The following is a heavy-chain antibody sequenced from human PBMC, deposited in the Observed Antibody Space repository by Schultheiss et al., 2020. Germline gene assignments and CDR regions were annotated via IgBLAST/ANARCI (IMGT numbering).Heavy chain of an antibody. V-gene: IGHV4-31*03. CDR2: IYYSGST. Sequence: SETLSLTCTVSGGSISSGGYYWSWIRQHPGKGLEWIGYIYYSGSTYYNPSLKSRVTISVDKSKNQFSLKLSSVTAADTAVYYCARGRYCSSTSCYGNWFDPWGQGTLVTVSS. CDR3: ARGRYCSSTSCYGNWFDP. CDR1: GGSISSGGYY. J-gene: IGHJ5*02. D-gene: IGHD2-2*01.